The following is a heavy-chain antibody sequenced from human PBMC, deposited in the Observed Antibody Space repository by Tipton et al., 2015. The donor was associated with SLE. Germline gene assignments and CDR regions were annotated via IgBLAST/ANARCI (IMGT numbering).Heavy chain of an antibody. D-gene: IGHD2-2*01. V-gene: IGHV4-38-2*02. CDR2: ST. CDR3: ARVPAFYYYYMDV. Sequence: GLVKPSETLSLTSLVTPSEVVSPRTGSDCPQGRDWNGSTYYNPSLKSRVTISVDTSKNQFSLKLSSVTAADTAVYYCARVPAFYYYYMDVWGKGTTVTVSS. CDR1: VTPSEVVSP. J-gene: IGHJ6*03.